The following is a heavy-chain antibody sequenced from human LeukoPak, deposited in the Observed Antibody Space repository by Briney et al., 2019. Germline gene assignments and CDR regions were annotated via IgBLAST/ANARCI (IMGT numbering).Heavy chain of an antibody. V-gene: IGHV3-33*06. D-gene: IGHD6-19*01. CDR2: IWYDGSNK. CDR3: AKDTRGIAVAGNFDY. Sequence: GGSLRLSCAASGFTFSSYGTHWVRQAPGKGREWVAVIWYDGSNKYYADSVKGRFTISRDNSKNTLYLQMNSLRAEDTAVYYCAKDTRGIAVAGNFDYWGQGTLVTVSS. CDR1: GFTFSSYG. J-gene: IGHJ4*02.